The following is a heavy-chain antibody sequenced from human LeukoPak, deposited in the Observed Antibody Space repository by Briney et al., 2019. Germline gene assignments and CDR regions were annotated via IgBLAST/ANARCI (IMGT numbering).Heavy chain of an antibody. V-gene: IGHV3-7*04. Sequence: PSETLSLTCTVSGGSITSSNYYWGWIRQAPGKGLEWVANIKQDGSEKYYVDSVKGRFTISRDNAKNSLYLQMNSLRAEDTAVYYCARASSSWSIFDYWGQGTLVTVSS. CDR3: ARASSSWSIFDY. J-gene: IGHJ4*02. CDR2: IKQDGSEK. CDR1: GGSITSSNYY. D-gene: IGHD6-13*01.